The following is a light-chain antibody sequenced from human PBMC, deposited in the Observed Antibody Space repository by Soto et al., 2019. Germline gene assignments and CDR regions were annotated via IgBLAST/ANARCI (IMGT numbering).Light chain of an antibody. CDR2: PTS. V-gene: IGKV1-39*01. CDR3: QQSYLVPET. CDR1: QSISTF. J-gene: IGKJ2*01. Sequence: DVQMTQSPSSLSASVGDRVTITCRASQSISTFLNWYQQRPGKAPKLLIAPTSNLQSGVPSRFSGRRSGTDFTLTISSLQPEDFATYYCQQSYLVPETFGRGTKLEIK.